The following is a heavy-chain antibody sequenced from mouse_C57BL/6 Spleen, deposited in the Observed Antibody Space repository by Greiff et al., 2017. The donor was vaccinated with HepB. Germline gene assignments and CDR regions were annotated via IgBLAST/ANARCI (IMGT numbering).Heavy chain of an antibody. Sequence: VQLQQSGPELVKPGASVKISCKASGYAFSSSWMNWVKQRPGKGLEWIGRIYPGDGDTNYNGKFKGKATLTADKSSSTAYMQLSSLTSEDSAVYFCAITTVLDYWGQGTTLTVSS. D-gene: IGHD1-1*01. CDR3: AITTVLDY. CDR2: IYPGDGDT. J-gene: IGHJ2*01. CDR1: GYAFSSSW. V-gene: IGHV1-82*01.